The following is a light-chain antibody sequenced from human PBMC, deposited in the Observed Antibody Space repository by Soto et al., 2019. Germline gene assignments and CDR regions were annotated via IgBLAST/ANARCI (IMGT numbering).Light chain of an antibody. CDR1: QGIRSY. Sequence: DIELTQSPSFLSPSGGDRVTITCRARQGIRSYLTWYQQKPGKAPQLLIYAPSALQSGVTSRFSGSGFGAEFTLTISRLEPEDFATYYCQQLNSYPLFTFVPGTKVDIK. V-gene: IGKV1-9*01. CDR3: QQLNSYPLFT. J-gene: IGKJ3*01. CDR2: APS.